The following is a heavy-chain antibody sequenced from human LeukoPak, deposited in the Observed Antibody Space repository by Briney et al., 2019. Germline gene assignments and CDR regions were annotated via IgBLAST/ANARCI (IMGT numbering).Heavy chain of an antibody. CDR1: GFTFSSYA. V-gene: IGHV3-30-3*01. J-gene: IGHJ6*03. Sequence: GGSLRLSCTASGFTFSSYAMHWVRQAPGKGLEWVAVISYDGSNKYYADSVKGRFTISRDNSKNTLYLQMNSLRAEDTAVYYCARDSKYQLLYYYYYYMDVWGKGTTVTVSS. CDR2: ISYDGSNK. D-gene: IGHD2-2*01. CDR3: ARDSKYQLLYYYYYYMDV.